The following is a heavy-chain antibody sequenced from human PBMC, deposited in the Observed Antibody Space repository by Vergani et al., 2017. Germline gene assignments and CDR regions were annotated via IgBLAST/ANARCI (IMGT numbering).Heavy chain of an antibody. CDR3: ARLYYDFWSGYQGDNWFDP. CDR1: GGSISSGGSY. CDR2: IYYTGST. J-gene: IGHJ5*02. V-gene: IGHV4-31*03. D-gene: IGHD3-3*01. Sequence: VQLVESGPGLVKPSQTLSLTCTVSGGSISSGGSYWSWIRQHPGKGLEWIGYIYYTGSTYYNPSLKSRVTISVATSKNQFSLKLSSVTAADTAVYYCARLYYDFWSGYQGDNWFDPWGQGTLVTVSS.